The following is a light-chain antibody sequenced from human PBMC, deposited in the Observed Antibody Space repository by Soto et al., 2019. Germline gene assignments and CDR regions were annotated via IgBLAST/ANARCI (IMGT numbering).Light chain of an antibody. V-gene: IGKV3-20*01. CDR3: QHKGSSPRT. Sequence: EIVLTQSPGTLSLSPGERATLSCRASQSVSTSYLAWYQQKPGQAPRLLIYGASSRATGIPDRFSGSGSGTHFTLTISRLEPEDSAVNSCQHKGSSPRTFGQGAKVEIQ. CDR1: QSVSTSY. J-gene: IGKJ1*01. CDR2: GAS.